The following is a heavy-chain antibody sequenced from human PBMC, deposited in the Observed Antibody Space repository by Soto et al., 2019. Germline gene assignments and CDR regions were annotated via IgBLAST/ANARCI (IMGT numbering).Heavy chain of an antibody. J-gene: IGHJ6*03. V-gene: IGHV1-69*02. D-gene: IGHD3-10*01. CDR1: GGTFSSYT. CDR2: IIPILGIA. CDR3: ASLYGSDYYYYYMDV. Sequence: SLKVSCKASGGTFSSYTISWVRQAPGQGLEWMGRIIPILGIANYAQKFQGRVTITADKSTSTAYMELSSLRSEDTAVYYCASLYGSDYYYYYMDVWGKGTTVTVSS.